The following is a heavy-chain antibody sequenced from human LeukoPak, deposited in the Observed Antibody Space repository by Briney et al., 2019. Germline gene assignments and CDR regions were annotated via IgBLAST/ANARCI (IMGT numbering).Heavy chain of an antibody. V-gene: IGHV3-7*01. CDR3: AREAYCGGPSCFAVNYMDV. CDR2: IKGDGTET. D-gene: IGHD2-21*01. J-gene: IGHJ6*03. CDR1: GSGFTFSEFW. Sequence: GGSLRLSCVTSGSGFTFSEFWMGWVRQAPGERLEWVAYIKGDGTETYYVDSVKGRFTISRDNAKNSVYLQMNSLRGDDTSLYRCAREAYCGGPSCFAVNYMDVWGKGTTVTVSS.